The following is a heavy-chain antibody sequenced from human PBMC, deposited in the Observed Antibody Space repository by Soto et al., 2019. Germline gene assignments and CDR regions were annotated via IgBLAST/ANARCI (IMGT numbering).Heavy chain of an antibody. V-gene: IGHV2-5*02. CDR1: GFSLSTDGVG. CDR3: AHAYGGTSWPNDAFDV. Sequence: QITLKESGPTLVKPTQTLTLTCTFSGFSLSTDGVGVGWIRQPPGKALEWLALIYWDDDQRYSPSLKTRLTITKDTSKNQVVLTMTNMDPVDTATYSCAHAYGGTSWPNDAFDVWGPGTVVTVSS. CDR2: IYWDDDQ. D-gene: IGHD2-2*01. J-gene: IGHJ3*01.